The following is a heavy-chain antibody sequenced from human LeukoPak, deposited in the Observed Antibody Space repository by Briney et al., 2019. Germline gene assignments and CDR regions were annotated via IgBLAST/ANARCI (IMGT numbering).Heavy chain of an antibody. CDR3: AWGPPRIIVDYYYYYGMDV. CDR1: GGTFSSYA. CDR2: IIPIFGTA. Sequence: SVKVSCKASGGTFSSYAISWVRQAPGQGLEWMGVIIPIFGTANYAQKFQGRVTITADESTSTAYMELSSLRSEDTAVYYCAWGPPRIIVDYYYYYGMDVWGQGTTVTVSS. D-gene: IGHD3-22*01. J-gene: IGHJ6*02. V-gene: IGHV1-69*13.